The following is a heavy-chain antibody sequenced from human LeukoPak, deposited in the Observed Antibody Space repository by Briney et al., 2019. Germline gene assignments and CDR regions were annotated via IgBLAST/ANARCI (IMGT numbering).Heavy chain of an antibody. CDR1: GGSISSYY. V-gene: IGHV4-59*01. Sequence: SDTLSLTCTASGGSISSYYWSWIRQPPGKGLEWMGYIYYSGSTNYNPSLKRRVSISVDTSKTQFSLKLSSVTAADTAVYYCAREHCRSTSCYRGQFDYWGQGTLVTVSS. CDR3: AREHCRSTSCYRGQFDY. D-gene: IGHD2-2*01. J-gene: IGHJ4*02. CDR2: IYYSGST.